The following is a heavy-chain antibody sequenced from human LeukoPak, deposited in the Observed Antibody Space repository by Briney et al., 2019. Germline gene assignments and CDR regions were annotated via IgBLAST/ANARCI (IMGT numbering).Heavy chain of an antibody. CDR1: GFIFSKYS. CDR3: AKDRWIALFYFDY. CDR2: ISYGGSAI. D-gene: IGHD2-2*03. V-gene: IGHV3-48*01. Sequence: GGSLRLSCAASGFIFSKYSMDWFRQAPGKGLEWVAYISYGGSAIYYADSVKGRFTISRDDDKNSLYLHMNSLRAEDTAVYYCAKDRWIALFYFDYWGQGTLVTVSS. J-gene: IGHJ4*02.